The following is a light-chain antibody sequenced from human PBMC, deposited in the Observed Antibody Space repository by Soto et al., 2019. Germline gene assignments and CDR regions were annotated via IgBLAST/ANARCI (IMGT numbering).Light chain of an antibody. Sequence: SYELTQPPSVSVAPGKTAGITCGGNNIGSKSVHWYQQKPGQAPVLVIYYDTDRPSGIPERFSGSNSGNTATLTISRVEAGDEADYYCQVWDGNSDRHVVFGGGTKVTVL. CDR3: QVWDGNSDRHVV. CDR2: YDT. CDR1: NIGSKS. J-gene: IGLJ2*01. V-gene: IGLV3-21*04.